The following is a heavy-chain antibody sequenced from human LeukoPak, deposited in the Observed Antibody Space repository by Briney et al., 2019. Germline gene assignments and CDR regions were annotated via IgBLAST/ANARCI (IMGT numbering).Heavy chain of an antibody. V-gene: IGHV4-39*07. Sequence: PSETLSLTCTVSGGSISSSSYYWGWIRQPPGKGLEWIGSIYYSGSTYYNPSLKSRVTISVDTSKNQFSLKLSSVTAADTAVYYCARGPGYCSGGSCYDDAFDIWGQGTMVTVSS. CDR1: GGSISSSSYY. J-gene: IGHJ3*02. D-gene: IGHD2-15*01. CDR3: ARGPGYCSGGSCYDDAFDI. CDR2: IYYSGST.